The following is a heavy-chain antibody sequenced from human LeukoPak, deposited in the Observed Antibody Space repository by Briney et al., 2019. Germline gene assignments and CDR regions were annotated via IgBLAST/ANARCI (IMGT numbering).Heavy chain of an antibody. Sequence: PSETLSLTCTVSGGSISSYYWSWIRQPPGKGLEWIGYIYYSGSTNYNPSLKSRVTISVDTSRNQFSLKLSSVTAADTAVYYCAREYYDFWSGPNGWFDPWGQGTLVTVSS. J-gene: IGHJ5*02. D-gene: IGHD3-3*01. CDR3: AREYYDFWSGPNGWFDP. V-gene: IGHV4-59*01. CDR1: GGSISSYY. CDR2: IYYSGST.